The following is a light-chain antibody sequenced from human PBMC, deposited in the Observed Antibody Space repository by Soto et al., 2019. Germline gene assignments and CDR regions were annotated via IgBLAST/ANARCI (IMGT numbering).Light chain of an antibody. V-gene: IGKV1-39*01. CDR3: QQSYSTPYT. CDR1: QSISSY. J-gene: IGKJ2*01. Sequence: DIQMTQSPSSLSASVGDRVTITCRASQSISSYLNWYQQKPGKAPKLLIYAASSLQSGVPSRFSGSGSRTDFTLTISSLQPEDFATYYCQQSYSTPYTFVQGTKLEMK. CDR2: AAS.